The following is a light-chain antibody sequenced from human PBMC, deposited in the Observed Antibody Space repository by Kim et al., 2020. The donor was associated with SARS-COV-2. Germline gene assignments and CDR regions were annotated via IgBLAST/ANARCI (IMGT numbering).Light chain of an antibody. CDR2: VNNDGSH. Sequence: QLVLTQAPSASASLGTSVKLTCTLTGGHTGYAIAWLQQQPERAPRYLMKVNNDGSHTRGDGIPDRFSGSSSGAERYLTISRLQSDDGADYYCQTWGTGIRVFGGGTQLTVL. CDR1: GGHTGYA. CDR3: QTWGTGIRV. J-gene: IGLJ2*01. V-gene: IGLV4-69*01.